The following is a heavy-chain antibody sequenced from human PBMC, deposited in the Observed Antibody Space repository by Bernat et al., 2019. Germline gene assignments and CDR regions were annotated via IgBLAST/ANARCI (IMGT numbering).Heavy chain of an antibody. D-gene: IGHD6-6*01. J-gene: IGHJ4*02. Sequence: QVQLVESGGGLVKPGGSLRLSCAASGFTFSDYYMSWIRQAPGKGLDWVSYISSSSSYTNYADSVKGRFTISRDNAKNSLYLQMNSLRAEDTAVYYCAKAEYSSSSRHFDYWGLGTLVTVSS. CDR3: AKAEYSSSSRHFDY. V-gene: IGHV3-11*06. CDR1: GFTFSDYY. CDR2: ISSSSSYT.